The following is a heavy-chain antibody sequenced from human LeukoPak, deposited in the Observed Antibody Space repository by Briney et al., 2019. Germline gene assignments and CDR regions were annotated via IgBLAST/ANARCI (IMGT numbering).Heavy chain of an antibody. V-gene: IGHV1-3*03. D-gene: IGHD2-15*01. CDR2: INAGNDNT. CDR1: GYTFINYA. CDR3: AAVAAGAQVFDY. J-gene: IGHJ4*02. Sequence: GASVKVSCKASGYTFINYAMHWVRQAPGQRLEWMGWINAGNDNTKYSQEFQGRVTITRDTSASTAYMELSSLRSEDMAVYYCAAVAAGAQVFDYWGQGTLVTVSS.